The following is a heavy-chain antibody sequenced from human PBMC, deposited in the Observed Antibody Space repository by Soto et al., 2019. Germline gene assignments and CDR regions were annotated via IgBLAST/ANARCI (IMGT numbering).Heavy chain of an antibody. CDR1: GYTFTSYG. CDR3: ASDLMGLGPMDV. J-gene: IGHJ6*01. Sequence: QVQLVQSAAEVKKPGASVKVSCKASGYTFTSYGISWVRQAPGQGLEWMGWISAYNGNTNYAQKLQGRVTLTTDTSTRTAYMELRCLRFDEPAVYYCASDLMGLGPMDVLGQGTTVTAAS. D-gene: IGHD2-8*01. V-gene: IGHV1-18*01. CDR2: ISAYNGNT.